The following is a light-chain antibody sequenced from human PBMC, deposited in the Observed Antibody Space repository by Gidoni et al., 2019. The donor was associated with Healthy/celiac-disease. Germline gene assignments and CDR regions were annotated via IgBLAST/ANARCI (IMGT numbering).Light chain of an antibody. CDR1: QSVGSSY. J-gene: IGKJ1*01. CDR3: QQYGSSPT. Sequence: EIVLTQSPGTLSVSPGERATLSCRASQSVGSSYLAWYQQKPGQAPRLLIYGASSRATGIPDRFSGSGSGTDFTLTISRLEPEDFAVYYCQQYGSSPTFGQGTKVEIK. V-gene: IGKV3-20*01. CDR2: GAS.